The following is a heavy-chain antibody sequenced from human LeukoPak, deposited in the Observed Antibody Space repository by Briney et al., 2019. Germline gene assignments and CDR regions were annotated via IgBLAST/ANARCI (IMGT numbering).Heavy chain of an antibody. CDR2: IYTGDSDT. CDR1: GSSFTSYW. D-gene: IGHD5-18*01. V-gene: IGHV5-51*01. J-gene: IGHJ4*02. Sequence: GAPLLISCTASGSSFTSYWIGWVRQMPGKGLEWTGIIYTGDSDTRYSPSFQGQVTISADKSISTAHLQWSSLKASDTAMYYCARPRTGARGYSYGPPDYWGQGTLVTVSS. CDR3: ARPRTGARGYSYGPPDY.